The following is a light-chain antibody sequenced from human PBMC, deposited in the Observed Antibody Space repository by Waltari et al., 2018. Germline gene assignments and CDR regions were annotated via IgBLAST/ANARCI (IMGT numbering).Light chain of an antibody. V-gene: IGLV2-8*01. CDR2: EVN. CDR3: SSFALNTNHYV. J-gene: IGLJ1*01. Sequence: QSALTQPPSASGSPGQSVTISCSGSRSDIGASDFVSWNHHPPGKTPRLIISEVNKRPSGVPSRFSGSKSGNTASLTVSGLQPDDEGDFYCSSFALNTNHYVFGSGTKVTVL. CDR1: RSDIGASDF.